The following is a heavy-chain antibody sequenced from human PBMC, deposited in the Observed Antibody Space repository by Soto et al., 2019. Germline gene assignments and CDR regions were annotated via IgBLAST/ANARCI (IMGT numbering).Heavy chain of an antibody. CDR3: ARSSAADRRVPAALAGHGANYYYMDV. Sequence: PSETLSLTCTFSGGSISSSSYYWGWIRQPPGKGLEWIGSIYYSGSTYYNPSLKSRVTISVDTSKNQFSLKLSSVTAADTAVYYCARSSAADRRVPAALAGHGANYYYMDVWGKGTTVTVSS. CDR2: IYYSGST. CDR1: GGSISSSSYY. V-gene: IGHV4-39*01. D-gene: IGHD2-2*01. J-gene: IGHJ6*03.